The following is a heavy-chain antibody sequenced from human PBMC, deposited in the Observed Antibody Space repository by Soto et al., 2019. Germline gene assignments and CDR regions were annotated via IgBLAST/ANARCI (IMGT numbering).Heavy chain of an antibody. V-gene: IGHV3-23*01. CDR3: AKNTAIVRGESAEFYYYGMDV. D-gene: IGHD5-18*01. CDR1: GFTFSSYV. CDR2: ISGSGGST. Sequence: EVQLLESGGGLVQPGGSLRLSCAASGFTFSSYVMSWVRQAPGKGLEWVSAISGSGGSTYYADSVKGRFTISRDNSKNTLYLQMNSLRAEDTAVYYCAKNTAIVRGESAEFYYYGMDVWGQGTTVTVSS. J-gene: IGHJ6*02.